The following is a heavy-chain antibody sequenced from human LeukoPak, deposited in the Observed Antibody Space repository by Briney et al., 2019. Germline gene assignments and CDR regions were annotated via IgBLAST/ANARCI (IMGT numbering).Heavy chain of an antibody. Sequence: ASVKVSCKASGYTFTTYDINWVRQAPGQGLEWMGWMNPNTGNTGYAQRFEGRVTMTRDTSISTAYMELSSLRSEDTAIYYCARGRGLGWLLTTLDFWGQGTLVTVSS. J-gene: IGHJ4*02. D-gene: IGHD3-3*01. CDR1: GYTFTTYD. CDR2: MNPNTGNT. CDR3: ARGRGLGWLLTTLDF. V-gene: IGHV1-8*01.